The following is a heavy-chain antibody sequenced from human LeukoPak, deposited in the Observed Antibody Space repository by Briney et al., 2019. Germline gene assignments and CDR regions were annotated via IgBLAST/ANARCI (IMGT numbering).Heavy chain of an antibody. V-gene: IGHV3-23*01. J-gene: IGHJ3*02. CDR2: MSGSGDRI. D-gene: IGHD6-19*01. CDR1: GFTLSSYA. Sequence: QSGGSLRLSCAASGFTLSSYAMSWVREAPGKGLEWVSAMSGSGDRIYYADPVKGRFTIHRENYKNTLYVKVHRVRAGDTCVYSCAKTKAKSGLGDAVDIWGQGTMVTVSS. CDR3: AKTKAKSGLGDAVDI.